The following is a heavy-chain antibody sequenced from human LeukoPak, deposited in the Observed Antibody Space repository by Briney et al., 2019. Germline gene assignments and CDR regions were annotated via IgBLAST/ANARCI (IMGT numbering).Heavy chain of an antibody. J-gene: IGHJ3*02. V-gene: IGHV1-8*03. CDR2: MNPNSGNT. CDR1: GYTFTSYD. CDR3: ATGYCTNGVCSAFDI. Sequence: ASVKVSCKASGYTFTSYDINWVRQATGQGLEWMGWMNPNSGNTGYAQKFQGRVTITRNTSISTAYMELSSLRSGDTAVYYCATGYCTNGVCSAFDIWGQGTMVTVSS. D-gene: IGHD2-8*01.